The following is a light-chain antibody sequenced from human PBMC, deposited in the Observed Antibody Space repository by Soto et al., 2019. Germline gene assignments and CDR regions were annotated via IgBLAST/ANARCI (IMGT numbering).Light chain of an antibody. J-gene: IGKJ4*01. Sequence: EIVVTQSPGTLSLSPGEGATLSCRASRSINSNFLAWYQQKPGQAPSLLTYGASSRATDVPDRFSASGSGTDFALTISRLEPEDVAVYYCQQYISSPLTFGGGTKVEI. V-gene: IGKV3-20*01. CDR3: QQYISSPLT. CDR2: GAS. CDR1: RSINSNF.